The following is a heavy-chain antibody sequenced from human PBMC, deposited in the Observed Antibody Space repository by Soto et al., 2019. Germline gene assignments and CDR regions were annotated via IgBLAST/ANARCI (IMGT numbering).Heavy chain of an antibody. CDR2: ISAYNGNT. V-gene: IGHV1-18*01. CDR1: GYTFTSYG. Sequence: GASVKVSCKASGYTFTSYGISWVRQAPGQGLEWMGWISAYNGNTNYAQKLQGRVTMTTDTSTSTAYMELRSPRSDDTAVYYCARSALLRFLEWFSQSNCCMDVWGQGTTVTVSS. D-gene: IGHD3-3*01. J-gene: IGHJ6*02. CDR3: ARSALLRFLEWFSQSNCCMDV.